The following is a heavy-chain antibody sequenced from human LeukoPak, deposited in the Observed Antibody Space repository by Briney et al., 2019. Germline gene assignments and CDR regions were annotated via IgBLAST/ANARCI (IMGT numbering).Heavy chain of an antibody. V-gene: IGHV4-34*01. J-gene: IGHJ6*03. CDR3: ARGLGYLGADHYYYYYMDV. CDR1: GGSFSGYY. Sequence: SETLSLTCAVYGGSFSGYYWSWTRQPPGKGLEWIGEINHSGSTNYNPSLKSRVTISVDTSKNQFSLKLSSVTAADTAVYYCARGLGYLGADHYYYYYMDVWGKGTTVTVSS. D-gene: IGHD7-27*01. CDR2: INHSGST.